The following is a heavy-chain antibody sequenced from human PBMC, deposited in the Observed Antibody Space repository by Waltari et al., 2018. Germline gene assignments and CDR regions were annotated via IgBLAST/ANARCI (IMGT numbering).Heavy chain of an antibody. D-gene: IGHD3-10*01. CDR3: ARLRGRSPADDLDY. CDR1: GYSFTNRW. V-gene: IGHV5-51*01. J-gene: IGHJ4*02. Sequence: EVQLVQSGAEVKKPGESLRIPCTGSGYSFTNRWIAWVRQKPGKGLEWMGIIYPGNSETRDSPSFQGQVTISADESLTTAYLQWGSLKASDTAMYYCARLRGRSPADDLDYWGQGTLVSVSS. CDR2: IYPGNSET.